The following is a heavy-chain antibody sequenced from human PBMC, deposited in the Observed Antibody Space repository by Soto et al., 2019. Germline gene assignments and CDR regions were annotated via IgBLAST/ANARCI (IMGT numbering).Heavy chain of an antibody. D-gene: IGHD2-2*01. Sequence: QVQLVQSGAEVKKPGSSVKVSCKASGGTFSSYAISWVRQAPGQGLEWMGGIIPISGTANYAQKFQGRVTMTADECTSTAYMELSSLRSEDTAVYYCARSQGSSTSLEIYYYYYYGMDVWGQGTTVTVSS. CDR3: ARSQGSSTSLEIYYYYYYGMDV. J-gene: IGHJ6*02. V-gene: IGHV1-69*01. CDR2: IIPISGTA. CDR1: GGTFSSYA.